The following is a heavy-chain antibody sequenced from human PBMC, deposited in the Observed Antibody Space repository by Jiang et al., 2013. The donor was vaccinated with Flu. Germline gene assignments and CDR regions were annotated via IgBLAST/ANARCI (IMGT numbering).Heavy chain of an antibody. J-gene: IGHJ4*02. Sequence: FTFSSYAMHWVRQAPGKGLEWVAVISYDGSNKYYADSVKGRFTISRDNSKNTLYLQMNSLRAEDTAVYYCARDPGRDGYNFGFYEQVFDYWGQGTLVTVSS. CDR1: FTFSSYA. D-gene: IGHD5-24*01. V-gene: IGHV3-30-3*01. CDR2: ISYDGSNK. CDR3: ARDPGRDGYNFGFYEQVFDY.